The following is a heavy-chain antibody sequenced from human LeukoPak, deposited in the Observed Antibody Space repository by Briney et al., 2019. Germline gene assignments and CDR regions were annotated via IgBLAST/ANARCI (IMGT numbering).Heavy chain of an antibody. CDR2: ISGSGGST. CDR3: AKFLEWFDYFDY. Sequence: GGSLRLSCAASGFTVSSNYMSWVRQAPGKGLEWVSAISGSGGSTYYADSVKGRFTISRDNSKNTLYLQMNSLRAEDTAVYYCAKFLEWFDYFDYWGQGTLVTVSS. V-gene: IGHV3-23*01. CDR1: GFTVSSNY. D-gene: IGHD3-3*01. J-gene: IGHJ4*02.